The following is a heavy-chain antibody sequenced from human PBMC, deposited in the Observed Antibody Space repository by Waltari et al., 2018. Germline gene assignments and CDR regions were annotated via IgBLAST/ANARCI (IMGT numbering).Heavy chain of an antibody. CDR2: ISSSSSTI. CDR1: GFTFSSYS. V-gene: IGHV3-48*01. D-gene: IGHD6-13*01. CDR3: ARDRSGIAAAGLDY. Sequence: EVQLVESGGGLVQPGGSLRLSCAASGFTFSSYSMNWVRQAPGKGLEWVSYISSSSSTIYYADSVKGRFTISRDNAKNSLYLQMNSLRAEDTAVYYCARDRSGIAAAGLDYWGQGTLVTVSS. J-gene: IGHJ4*02.